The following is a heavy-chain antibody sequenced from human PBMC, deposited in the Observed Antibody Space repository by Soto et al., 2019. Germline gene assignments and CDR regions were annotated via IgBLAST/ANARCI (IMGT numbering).Heavy chain of an antibody. V-gene: IGHV4-34*01. Sequence: SETLSLTCAVYGGSFSGWYWYWIRQPPGKGLEWIGEINHSGSTNYNPSLKSRVTISVDTSKNQFSLKLSSVTAADTAVYYCASEGGVGEYNWFDPWGQGTLVPISS. D-gene: IGHD3-3*01. CDR3: ASEGGVGEYNWFDP. J-gene: IGHJ5*02. CDR1: GGSFSGWY. CDR2: INHSGST.